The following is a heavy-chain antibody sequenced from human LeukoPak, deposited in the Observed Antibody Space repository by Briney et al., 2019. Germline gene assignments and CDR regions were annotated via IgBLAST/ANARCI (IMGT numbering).Heavy chain of an antibody. D-gene: IGHD5-12*01. CDR3: ARGVTMATITPLLC. J-gene: IGHJ4*02. Sequence: PSETLSLTCTVSGGSFSRSSYYWGWISQPPGKGLEWIGSIYYSGSTNYNPSLKSRVTMSVDTSKNQFSLKLSSVTAADTAVYYCARGVTMATITPLLCWGQGTLVTVSS. CDR1: GGSFSRSSYY. CDR2: IYYSGST. V-gene: IGHV4-39*07.